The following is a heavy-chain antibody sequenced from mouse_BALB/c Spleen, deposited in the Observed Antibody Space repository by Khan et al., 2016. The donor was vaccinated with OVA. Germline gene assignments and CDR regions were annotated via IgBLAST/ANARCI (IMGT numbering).Heavy chain of an antibody. CDR3: ARDYGSSYYYFDY. CDR2: ISYSGST. D-gene: IGHD1-1*01. CDR1: GYSITSDYA. J-gene: IGHJ2*01. Sequence: QLEESGPGLVKPSQSLSLTCTVTGYSITSDYAWNWIRQFPENKLEWMGYISYSGSTSYNPSLKSRISITRDTSKNQFFLQLNSVTTEDTATYYCARDYGSSYYYFDYWGQGTTLTVSS. V-gene: IGHV3-2*02.